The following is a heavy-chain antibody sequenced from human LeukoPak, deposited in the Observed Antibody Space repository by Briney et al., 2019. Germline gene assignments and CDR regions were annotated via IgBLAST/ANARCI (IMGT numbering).Heavy chain of an antibody. CDR3: AREGRWPRAFDI. CDR2: ISYDGSNK. V-gene: IGHV3-30-3*01. CDR1: GFTFSSCA. Sequence: PGRSLRLSCAASGFTFSSCAMHWVRQAPGKGLEWVAVISYDGSNKYYADSVKGRFTISRDNSKNTLYLQMNSLRAEDTAVYYCAREGRWPRAFDIWGQGTMVTVSS. J-gene: IGHJ3*02. D-gene: IGHD5-12*01.